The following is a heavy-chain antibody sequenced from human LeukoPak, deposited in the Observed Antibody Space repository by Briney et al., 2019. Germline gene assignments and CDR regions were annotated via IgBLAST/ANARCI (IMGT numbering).Heavy chain of an antibody. V-gene: IGHV4-39*01. CDR1: GGSISSSSYY. Sequence: PSETLSLTCTVSGGSISSSSYYWGWIRRPPGKGLEGIGSIYYSGSTYYNPSLKSRVTISVDTSKNQVSLKLSSVTAADTAVYYCARHVGFGDPTWGWSVWFDPWGQGTLVTVSS. CDR3: ARHVGFGDPTWGWSVWFDP. CDR2: IYYSGST. D-gene: IGHD2-21*02. J-gene: IGHJ5*02.